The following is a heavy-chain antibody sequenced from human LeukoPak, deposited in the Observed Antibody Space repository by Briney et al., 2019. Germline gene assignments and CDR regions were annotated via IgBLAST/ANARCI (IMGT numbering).Heavy chain of an antibody. CDR3: ARHGLARLMGGSYYFDY. CDR2: IYTSGST. V-gene: IGHV4-4*09. J-gene: IGHJ4*02. CDR1: GGSVSSYY. D-gene: IGHD1-26*01. Sequence: SETLSLTCTVSGGSVSSYYWSWIRQPPGKGLEWIGYIYTSGSTNYNPSLKSRVTISVDTSKNQFSLKLSSVTAADTAVYCCARHGLARLMGGSYYFDYWGQGTLVTVSS.